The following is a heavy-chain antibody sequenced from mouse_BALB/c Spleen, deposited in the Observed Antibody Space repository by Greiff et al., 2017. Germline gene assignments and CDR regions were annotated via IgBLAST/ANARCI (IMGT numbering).Heavy chain of an antibody. Sequence: VQLKESGPELVKPGASMKISCKASSYSFTGYTMNWVNQSHGKNLEWIGLISPYNGGTSYNQKFKGKATLTVDKSSSTAYMELLSLTSEDSAVYSCARNYRYDDAWFAYWGQGTLVTVSA. CDR1: SYSFTGYT. CDR2: ISPYNGGT. CDR3: ARNYRYDDAWFAY. J-gene: IGHJ3*01. D-gene: IGHD2-14*01. V-gene: IGHV1-18*01.